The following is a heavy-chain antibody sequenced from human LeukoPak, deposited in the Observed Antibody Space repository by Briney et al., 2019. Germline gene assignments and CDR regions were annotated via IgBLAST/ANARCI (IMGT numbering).Heavy chain of an antibody. Sequence: KPSETLSLTCTVSGGSISSSSYYWGWIRQPPGEGLEWIGSIYYSGSTYYNPSLKSRVTISVDTSKNQFSLKLSSVTAADTAVYYCANLNYGSGSYYSEYFQHWGQGTLVTVSS. V-gene: IGHV4-39*01. CDR3: ANLNYGSGSYYSEYFQH. CDR1: GGSISSSSYY. D-gene: IGHD3-10*01. CDR2: IYYSGST. J-gene: IGHJ1*01.